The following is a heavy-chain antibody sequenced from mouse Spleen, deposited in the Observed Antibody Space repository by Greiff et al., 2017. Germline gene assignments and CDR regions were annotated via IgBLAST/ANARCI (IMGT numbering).Heavy chain of an antibody. J-gene: IGHJ4*01. Sequence: QVQLQQSGAELARPGASVKLSCKASGYTFTSYGISWVKQRTGQGLEWIGEIYPRSGNTYYNEKFKGKATLTADKSSSTAYMELRSLTSEDSAVYFCARTLYYGYDGGYAMDYWGQGTSVTVSS. CDR3: ARTLYYGYDGGYAMDY. D-gene: IGHD2-2*01. V-gene: IGHV1-81*01. CDR1: GYTFTSYG. CDR2: IYPRSGNT.